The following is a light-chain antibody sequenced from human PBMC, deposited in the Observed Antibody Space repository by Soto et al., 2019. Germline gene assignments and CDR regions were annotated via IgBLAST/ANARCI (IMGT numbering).Light chain of an antibody. Sequence: EIVLTQSPGTLSLSPGERATLSFRASESLSSYLAWYQQKPGQAPRLLIYGASSRATGIPDRFSGSGSGTDFTLTISRLEPEDFAVYYCRQYGSSPSYTFGQGTKLEI. V-gene: IGKV3-20*01. CDR3: RQYGSSPSYT. J-gene: IGKJ2*01. CDR1: ESLSSY. CDR2: GAS.